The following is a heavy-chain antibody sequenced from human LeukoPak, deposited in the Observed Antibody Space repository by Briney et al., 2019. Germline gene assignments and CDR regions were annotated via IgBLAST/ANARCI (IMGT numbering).Heavy chain of an antibody. D-gene: IGHD3-3*01. CDR3: ARDTSLITIFGVVIDYFDY. Sequence: GGSLGLSCAASGFTFSSYSMNWVRQAPGKGLEWVSSISSSSSYIYYADSVKGRFTISRDNAKNSLYLQMYSLRAEDTAVYYCARDTSLITIFGVVIDYFDYWGQGTLVTVSS. CDR1: GFTFSSYS. J-gene: IGHJ4*02. V-gene: IGHV3-21*01. CDR2: ISSSSSYI.